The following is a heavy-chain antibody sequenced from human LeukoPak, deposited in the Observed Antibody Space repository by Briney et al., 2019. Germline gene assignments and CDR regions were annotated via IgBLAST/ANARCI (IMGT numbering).Heavy chain of an antibody. CDR2: ISGSGGST. CDR3: AKKGAVRYCSSTSCYEGGYYFDY. Sequence: GGSLRLSCASSGFTFSSYAMSWVRQAPGKGLEWVSAISGSGGSTYYADSVKGRFAISRDNSKNTLYLQMNSLRAEDTAVYYCAKKGAVRYCSSTSCYEGGYYFDYWGQGTLVTVSS. V-gene: IGHV3-23*01. CDR1: GFTFSSYA. J-gene: IGHJ4*02. D-gene: IGHD2-2*01.